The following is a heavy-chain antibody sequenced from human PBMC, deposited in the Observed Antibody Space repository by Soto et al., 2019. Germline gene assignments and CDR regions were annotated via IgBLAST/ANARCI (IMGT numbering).Heavy chain of an antibody. CDR1: GFTFSSYA. D-gene: IGHD1-26*01. V-gene: IGHV3-30-3*01. CDR2: ISYDGSNK. CDR3: ARSSGSFDY. J-gene: IGHJ4*02. Sequence: PGGSLRRSWAAAGFTFSSYAMHWVRQAPGKGLEWVAVISYDGSNKYYADSVKGRFTISRDNSKNTLYLQMNSLRAEDTAVYYCARSSGSFDYRSQLPPFPASS.